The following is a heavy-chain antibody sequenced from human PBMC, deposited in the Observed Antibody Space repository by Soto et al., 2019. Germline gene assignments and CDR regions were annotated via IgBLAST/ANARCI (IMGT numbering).Heavy chain of an antibody. J-gene: IGHJ1*01. V-gene: IGHV4-38-2*01. D-gene: IGHD3-3*01. CDR3: ERTANVGYYPH. CDR2: LYQSGTT. Sequence: SETLSISAAVSGDSISRGYYWAWIRQPPGKELQSIRSLYQSGTTYYSRSLTSRVTISVDTSKNQFSLNLSSVTAADSAVYYSERTANVGYYPHFGQGTLVTVSS. CDR1: GDSISRGYY.